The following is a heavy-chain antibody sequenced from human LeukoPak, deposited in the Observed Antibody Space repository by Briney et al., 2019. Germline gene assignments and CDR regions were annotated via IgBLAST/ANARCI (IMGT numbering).Heavy chain of an antibody. CDR2: IYYSGST. CDR1: GGSISSSSYY. V-gene: IGHV4-39*01. J-gene: IGHJ4*02. CDR3: ARGKSAGATNY. D-gene: IGHD1-26*01. Sequence: SETLSLTCTVSGGSISSSSYYWGWIRQPPGKGLEWIGSIYYSGSTYYNPSLKSRVTISVDTSKNQFSLKLSSVTAADTAVYYCARGKSAGATNYWGQGTLVTVSS.